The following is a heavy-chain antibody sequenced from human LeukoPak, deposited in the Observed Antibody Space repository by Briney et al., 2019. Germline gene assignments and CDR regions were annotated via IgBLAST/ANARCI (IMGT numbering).Heavy chain of an antibody. CDR2: IYYSGST. V-gene: IGHV4-39*01. CDR3: ARQGARFLEWLFPSPFDY. Sequence: SETPSLTCTVSGGSISSSSYYWGWIRQPPGKGLEWFGSIYYSGSTYYNPSLKSRVTISVDTSKNQFSLKLSSVTAADTAVYYCARQGARFLEWLFPSPFDYWGQGTLVTVSS. J-gene: IGHJ4*02. D-gene: IGHD3-3*01. CDR1: GGSISSSSYY.